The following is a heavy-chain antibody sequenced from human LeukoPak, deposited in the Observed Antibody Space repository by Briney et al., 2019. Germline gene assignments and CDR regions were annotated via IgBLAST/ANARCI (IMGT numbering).Heavy chain of an antibody. V-gene: IGHV1-2*02. CDR2: INPNSGT. J-gene: IGHJ4*02. D-gene: IGHD6-13*01. CDR1: GYTFTDYY. CDR3: ARSTAVSIAAAGTSSVGY. Sequence: ASVKVSCKASGYTFTDYYMHWVRQAPGQGLGWMGWINPNSGTNYAQKFQGRVTMTRDTSISTAYMELTRLTSDDTAVYYCARSTAVSIAAAGTSSVGYWGQGTLVTVSS.